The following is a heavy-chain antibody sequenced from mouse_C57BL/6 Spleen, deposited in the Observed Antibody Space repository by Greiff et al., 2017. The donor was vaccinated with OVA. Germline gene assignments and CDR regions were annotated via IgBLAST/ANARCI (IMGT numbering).Heavy chain of an antibody. CDR2: IDPSDSDT. D-gene: IGHD1-1*01. V-gene: IGHV1-52*01. CDR1: GYTFTSYW. Sequence: VQLQQPGAELVRPGSSVKLSCKASGYTFTSYWMHWVKQRPIQGLEWIGNIDPSDSDTHYNQKFKDKATLTVDKSSSTAYMQLSSLTSEDSAVYYCARYGSSPHWYFDVWGTGTTVTVSS. CDR3: ARYGSSPHWYFDV. J-gene: IGHJ1*03.